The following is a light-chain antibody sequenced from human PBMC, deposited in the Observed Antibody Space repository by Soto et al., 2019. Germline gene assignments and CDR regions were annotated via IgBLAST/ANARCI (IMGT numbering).Light chain of an antibody. Sequence: TQSPATLSVSPGERATLSCRASQNIRSNLAWYQQIPGQAPRLLIHGASTRATGIPARFSGSGSGTEFTLTISGLQSEDYAVYYCQQYNNWPPWTFGQGTKVEI. V-gene: IGKV3-15*01. CDR3: QQYNNWPPWT. CDR2: GAS. J-gene: IGKJ1*01. CDR1: QNIRSN.